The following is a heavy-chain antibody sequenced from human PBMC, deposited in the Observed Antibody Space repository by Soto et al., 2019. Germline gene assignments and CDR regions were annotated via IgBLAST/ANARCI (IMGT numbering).Heavy chain of an antibody. V-gene: IGHV1-69*02. CDR1: GGTFSSYT. Sequence: QVQLVQSGAEVKKPGSSVKVSCKASGGTFSSYTISWVRQAPGQGLEWMGRIIPILGIANYAQKFQGRVTITADKSTSTGYKEPGSLRSEETGVYYCAGGGGIAAVGDYWGQGTLVTVSS. CDR2: IIPILGIA. J-gene: IGHJ4*02. CDR3: AGGGGIAAVGDY. D-gene: IGHD6-13*01.